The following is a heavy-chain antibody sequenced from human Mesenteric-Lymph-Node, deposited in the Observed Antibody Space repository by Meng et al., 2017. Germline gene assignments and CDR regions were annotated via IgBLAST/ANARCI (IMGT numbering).Heavy chain of an antibody. CDR2: IRSKANSYAT. V-gene: IGHV3-73*02. CDR3: TGRQFDY. Sequence: QRVESGGGLGPPAGSLKLSCAASGLTFSGSAMHWVRQASGKGLEWVGRIRSKANSYATAYAASVKGRFTISRDDSKNTAYLQMNSLKTEDTAVYYCTGRQFDYWGQGTLVTVSS. J-gene: IGHJ4*02. CDR1: GLTFSGSA.